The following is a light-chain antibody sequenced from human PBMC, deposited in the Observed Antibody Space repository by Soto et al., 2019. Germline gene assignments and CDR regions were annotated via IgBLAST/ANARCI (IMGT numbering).Light chain of an antibody. CDR3: QQYSNWPPWT. CDR1: QSISSN. V-gene: IGKV3-15*01. CDR2: GAS. Sequence: EIVMTQSPATLSVSPGERATLSCRASQSISSNLAWYQQKPGQAPRLLIYGASTRATGIPARFSGSRSGTEFTLTISSLQSEDFAVYYCQQYSNWPPWTFGQGTKVEIK. J-gene: IGKJ1*01.